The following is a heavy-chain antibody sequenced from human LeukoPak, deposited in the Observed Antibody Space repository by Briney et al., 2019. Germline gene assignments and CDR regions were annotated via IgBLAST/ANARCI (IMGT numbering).Heavy chain of an antibody. V-gene: IGHV3-73*01. D-gene: IGHD4-23*01. CDR1: GFIFSDSA. CDR2: IRSKANSFAT. Sequence: PGGSLRLSCAASGFIFSDSAMHWVRQASGKGLEWVGRIRSKANSFATAYGESVKGRFTVSRDDSKNTAYLQMNSLKTEDTAVYYCGRVTLYAFDIWGQGTMVTVSS. CDR3: GRVTLYAFDI. J-gene: IGHJ3*02.